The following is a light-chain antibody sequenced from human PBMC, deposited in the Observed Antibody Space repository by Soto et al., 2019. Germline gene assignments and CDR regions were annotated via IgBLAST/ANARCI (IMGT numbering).Light chain of an antibody. CDR2: DVS. V-gene: IGLV2-14*03. CDR1: RSDVGASNY. Sequence: QSVLTQPASVSGSPGQSITISCTGTRSDVGASNYVSWYQQHPDKAPKLMIHDVSNRPSGGSDRFSGSKSGYTASLTISGLQAEDEADYYCCSDKSSTPRYVFGTGTKVTVL. J-gene: IGLJ1*01. CDR3: CSDKSSTPRYV.